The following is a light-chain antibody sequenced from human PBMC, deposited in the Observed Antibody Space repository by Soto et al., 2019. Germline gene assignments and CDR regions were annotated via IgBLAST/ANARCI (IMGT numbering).Light chain of an antibody. CDR1: QSVTTS. CDR2: GAS. CDR3: QQYGSSPPIT. J-gene: IGKJ5*01. V-gene: IGKV3-20*01. Sequence: EIVLTQSPDTLYFSLGERSTLSFRASQSVTTSLAWYQQKTGQPPRLLISGASSRATGIPDRFSGSGSGTDFTLTISRLEPEDFAVYYCQQYGSSPPITFGQGTRLEIK.